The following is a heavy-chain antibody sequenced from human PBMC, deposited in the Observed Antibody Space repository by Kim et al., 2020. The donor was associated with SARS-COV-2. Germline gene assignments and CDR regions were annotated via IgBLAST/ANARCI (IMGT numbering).Heavy chain of an antibody. CDR1: GGSISSGGYY. V-gene: IGHV4-31*03. D-gene: IGHD3-3*01. CDR3: AGAHRTIFGVVEYMDV. J-gene: IGHJ6*02. CDR2: IYYSGST. Sequence: SETLSLTCTVSGGSISSGGYYWSWIRQHPGKGLEWIGYIYYSGSTYYNPSLKSRVTISVDTSKNQFSLKLGSVTAADPAVYYCAGAHRTIFGVVEYMDVWGQGTTVTVS.